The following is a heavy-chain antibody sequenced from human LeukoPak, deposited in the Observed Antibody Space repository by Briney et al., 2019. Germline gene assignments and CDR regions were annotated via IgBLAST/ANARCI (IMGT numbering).Heavy chain of an antibody. V-gene: IGHV3-66*01. CDR1: GFTVSSNY. CDR2: IYTGGST. Sequence: GGSLRLSCAASGFTVSSNYMSWVRQAPGKGLEWVSVIYTGGSTYYADSVKGRFTISGDNSKNTLYLQMNSLRAEDAAVYYCARGGYSGSGNYFDYWGQGTLVTVSS. J-gene: IGHJ4*02. CDR3: ARGGYSGSGNYFDY. D-gene: IGHD3-10*01.